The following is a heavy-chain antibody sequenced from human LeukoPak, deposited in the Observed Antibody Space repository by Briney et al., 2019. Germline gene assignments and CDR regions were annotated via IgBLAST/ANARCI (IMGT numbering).Heavy chain of an antibody. J-gene: IGHJ4*02. D-gene: IGHD5-12*01. Sequence: ASVKVSCKASGYTSNRYGTTWVRQAPRERLEWVGWISGYNGNTNYAQKLQGRVTMTTDTSTSTAYMDLRSLRSDDTAMYYCARDYGYGVTVMISDDYWGQGTLVTVSS. V-gene: IGHV1-18*01. CDR3: ARDYGYGVTVMISDDY. CDR2: ISGYNGNT. CDR1: GYTSNRYG.